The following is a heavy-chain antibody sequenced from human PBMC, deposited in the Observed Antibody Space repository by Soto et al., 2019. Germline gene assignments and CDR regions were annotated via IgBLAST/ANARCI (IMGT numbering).Heavy chain of an antibody. Sequence: EVQLVESGGGLVQPGGCVRLSCADSGFTFSSYWMDWVRKAPGKGLEWVSRIDYDGGTTSYADSVKGRFTISRDNAKNTLYLQMSGRTAEDTAVYYCARVARGAWGVFDPWGQGTLGTVSP. CDR2: IDYDGGTT. V-gene: IGHV3-74*01. J-gene: IGHJ5*02. D-gene: IGHD2-21*01. CDR1: GFTFSSYW. CDR3: ARVARGAWGVFDP.